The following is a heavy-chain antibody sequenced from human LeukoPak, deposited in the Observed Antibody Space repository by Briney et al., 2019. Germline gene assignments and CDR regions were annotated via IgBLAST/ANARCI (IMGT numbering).Heavy chain of an antibody. D-gene: IGHD6-19*01. Sequence: GGSLRLSCAASGFTFDDYAMHWVRQAPGKGLEWVSGISWNSGSIGYADSVKGRFTISRDNAKNSLYLQMNSLRAEDTAVYYCARDPGSGGYWGQGTLVTVSS. J-gene: IGHJ4*02. CDR3: ARDPGSGGY. CDR2: ISWNSGSI. V-gene: IGHV3-9*01. CDR1: GFTFDDYA.